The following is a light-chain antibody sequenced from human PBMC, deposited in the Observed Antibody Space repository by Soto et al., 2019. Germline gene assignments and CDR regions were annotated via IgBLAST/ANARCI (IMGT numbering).Light chain of an antibody. J-gene: IGKJ1*01. CDR2: AAS. CDR3: QQSYSTPRT. CDR1: QGISSY. V-gene: IGKV1-39*01. Sequence: DIQLTQSPSFLSASVGDRVTITCRATQGISSYLAWYQQKPGKAPNLLIYAASSLQSGVPSRFSGSGSGTDFTLTISSLQPEDFATYYCQQSYSTPRTFGQGTKVE.